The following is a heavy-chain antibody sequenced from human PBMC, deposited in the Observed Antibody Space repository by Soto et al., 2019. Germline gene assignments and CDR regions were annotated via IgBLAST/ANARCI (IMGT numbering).Heavy chain of an antibody. D-gene: IGHD3-10*01. CDR1: GGSISNYY. Sequence: SETLSLTCTVSGGSISNYYWSWVRQPPGKGLEWFGYIYYSGSTYYNPSLKSRVTISVDTSKNQFSLKLSSVTAADTAVYYCARVIRILWFGEFDYWGQGTLVTVSS. CDR2: IYYSGST. J-gene: IGHJ4*02. CDR3: ARVIRILWFGEFDY. V-gene: IGHV4-59*06.